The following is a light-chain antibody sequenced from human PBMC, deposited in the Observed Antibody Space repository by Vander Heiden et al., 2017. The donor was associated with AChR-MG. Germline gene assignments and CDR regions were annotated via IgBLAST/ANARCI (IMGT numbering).Light chain of an antibody. V-gene: IGKV2-28*01. CDR1: ESLLHRSGYHY. CDR2: VGS. Sequence: DIVVTQSPLSLSVTPREPASISYRSSESLLHRSGYHYLDWYLQKPGQPPQLLIYVGSNRASGVPDRFSGSGSGTDFTLKISRVEAEDVGIYYCMQTLQTPFIFGPGTKVDIE. J-gene: IGKJ3*01. CDR3: MQTLQTPFI.